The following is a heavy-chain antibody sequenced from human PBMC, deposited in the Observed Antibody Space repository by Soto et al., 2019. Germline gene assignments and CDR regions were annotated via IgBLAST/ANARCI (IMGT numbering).Heavy chain of an antibody. CDR3: AREGAMVNIFDY. Sequence: SETLSLTCTVSGGSISSGDHYWCWFRQPPGKGLEWIGYIYYSGSTYYNPSLKSRVSISVDTSKNQFSLKLSSVTAADTAVYYCAREGAMVNIFDYWGQGTLVTVS. J-gene: IGHJ4*02. D-gene: IGHD5-18*01. CDR1: GGSISSGDHY. CDR2: IYYSGST. V-gene: IGHV4-30-4*01.